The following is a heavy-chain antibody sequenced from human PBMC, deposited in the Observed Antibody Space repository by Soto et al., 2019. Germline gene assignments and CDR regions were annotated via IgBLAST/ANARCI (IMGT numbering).Heavy chain of an antibody. Sequence: GGSLRLSCAASGFPFSAFAMNWVRQAPGKGLEWVSGIGGSGASIYYADSVKGRFSISRDNFKNTVYLQMNSLRDEDTGVYYCARSVRPLGWFDSWGQGTLVTVSS. CDR3: ARSVRPLGWFDS. J-gene: IGHJ5*01. CDR1: GFPFSAFA. D-gene: IGHD3-10*01. CDR2: IGGSGASI. V-gene: IGHV3-23*01.